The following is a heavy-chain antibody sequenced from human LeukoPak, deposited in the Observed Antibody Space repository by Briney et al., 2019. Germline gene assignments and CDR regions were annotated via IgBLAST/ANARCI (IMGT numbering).Heavy chain of an antibody. J-gene: IGHJ4*02. Sequence: SAKVSCTASGGTFSSYAISWVRQAPGQGLEWMGGIIPIFGTANYAQKFQGRVTITADESTSTAYMELSSLRSEDTAVYYCARRSLGGSGSYYNVPYFDYWGQGTLVTVSS. V-gene: IGHV1-69*13. CDR2: IIPIFGTA. CDR3: ARRSLGGSGSYYNVPYFDY. CDR1: GGTFSSYA. D-gene: IGHD3-10*01.